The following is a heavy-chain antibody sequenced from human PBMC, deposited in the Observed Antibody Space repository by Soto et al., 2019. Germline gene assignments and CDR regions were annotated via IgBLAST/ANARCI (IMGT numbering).Heavy chain of an antibody. CDR1: GGSISSSNW. CDR3: AVRDYSSGWYGGRGWFDP. V-gene: IGHV4-4*02. J-gene: IGHJ5*02. CDR2: IYHSGST. D-gene: IGHD6-19*01. Sequence: PSETLSLTCAVSGGSISSSNWWSWVRQPPGKGLEWIGEIYHSGSTNYNPSLKSRVTISVDKSKNQFSLKLSSVTAADTAVYYCAVRDYSSGWYGGRGWFDPWGQGTLVTVSS.